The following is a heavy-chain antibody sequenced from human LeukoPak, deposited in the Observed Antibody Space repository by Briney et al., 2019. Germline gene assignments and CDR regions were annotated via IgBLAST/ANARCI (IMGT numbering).Heavy chain of an antibody. CDR1: GYTFTGYY. Sequence: ASVKVSCKASGYTFTGYYMHWVRQAPGQGLEWMGWINPNSGGTNYAQKFQGRVTMTRDTSISTAYMELSRLRSDDTAVYYCARGSALHMVRGVNSYFDYWGQGTLVTVSS. D-gene: IGHD3-10*01. CDR3: ARGSALHMVRGVNSYFDY. J-gene: IGHJ4*02. CDR2: INPNSGGT. V-gene: IGHV1-2*02.